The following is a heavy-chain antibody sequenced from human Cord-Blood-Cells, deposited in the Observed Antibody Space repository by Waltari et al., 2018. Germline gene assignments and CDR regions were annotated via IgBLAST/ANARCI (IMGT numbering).Heavy chain of an antibody. CDR1: GYTFTGYY. CDR2: INPNSAGT. CDR3: ARGAVYSGYDVDGYKPDY. Sequence: QVQLVQSGAEVKKPGASVKVSCKASGYTFTGYYMHWVRQAPGQGLEWMGWINPNSAGTNYAQKFQGRVTMTRETSISTAYMELSRLRSDDTAVYYCARGAVYSGYDVDGYKPDYWGQGTLVTVSS. D-gene: IGHD5-12*01. V-gene: IGHV1-2*02. J-gene: IGHJ4*02.